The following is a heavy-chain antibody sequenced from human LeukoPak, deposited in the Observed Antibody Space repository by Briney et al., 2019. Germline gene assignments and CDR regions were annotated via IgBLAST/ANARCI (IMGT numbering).Heavy chain of an antibody. CDR3: ARPTIAAAGRLAFDI. CDR1: GGSFSGYY. V-gene: IGHV4-34*01. CDR2: TNHSGST. J-gene: IGHJ3*02. Sequence: SETLSLTCAVYGGSFSGYYWSWIRQPPGKGLQWIGETNHSGSTNYNPSLESRVTISVDTSKNQFSLNLNSVTAADTAMYYCARPTIAAAGRLAFDIWGQGTMVTVSS. D-gene: IGHD6-13*01.